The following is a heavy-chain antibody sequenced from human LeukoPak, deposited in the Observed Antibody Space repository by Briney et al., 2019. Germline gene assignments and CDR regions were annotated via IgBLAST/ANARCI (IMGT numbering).Heavy chain of an antibody. V-gene: IGHV4-59*01. CDR3: GRGIAAAGPFDY. CDR2: IYYSGST. Sequence: SETLSLTCTVSGGSISSYYWSWIRQPPGKGLEWIGYIYYSGSTNYNPSLKSRVTISVDTSKNQFSLKLSSVTAADTAVYYCGRGIAAAGPFDYWGQGTLVTASS. J-gene: IGHJ4*02. D-gene: IGHD6-13*01. CDR1: GGSISSYY.